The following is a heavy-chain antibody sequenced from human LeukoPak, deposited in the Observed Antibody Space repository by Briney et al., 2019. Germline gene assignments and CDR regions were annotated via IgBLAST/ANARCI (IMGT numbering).Heavy chain of an antibody. CDR2: ISSSSSYI. J-gene: IGHJ4*02. Sequence: GGSLRLSCAASEFTFSSYSMNWVRQAPGKGLECVSSISSSSSYIYYADSVKGRFTISRDNAKDSLYLQMNSLRAEDTAVYFCARGSYASGSYTFDYWGQGTLVTVSS. CDR3: ARGSYASGSYTFDY. CDR1: EFTFSSYS. D-gene: IGHD3-10*01. V-gene: IGHV3-21*01.